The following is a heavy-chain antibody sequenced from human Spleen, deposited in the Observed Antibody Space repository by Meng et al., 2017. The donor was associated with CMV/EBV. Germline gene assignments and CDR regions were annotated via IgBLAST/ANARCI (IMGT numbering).Heavy chain of an antibody. V-gene: IGHV4-30-4*01. D-gene: IGHD6-25*01. J-gene: IGHJ4*02. CDR3: ARDSSGGYASFDH. Sequence: QLQRQESGPELVKPSQTLSLTCTVSGDSISASTYYWTWIRQPPGKGLEWIGYIHNDGTVYYNPTLASRVTISLDMSKNHFSLSLNSVTAADTATYYCARDSSGGYASFDHWGQGTLVTVSS. CDR1: GDSISASTYY. CDR2: IHNDGTV.